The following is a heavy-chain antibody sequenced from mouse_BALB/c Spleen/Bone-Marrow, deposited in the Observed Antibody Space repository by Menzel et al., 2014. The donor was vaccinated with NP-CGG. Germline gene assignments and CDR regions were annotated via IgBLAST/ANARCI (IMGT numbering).Heavy chain of an antibody. CDR1: GYTFTSYY. CDR2: INPSNGGT. J-gene: IGHJ3*01. CDR3: TREGDSPFAY. Sequence: VKLMESGAELVKPGATVKLSCKASGYTFTSYYMYWVKQRPGQGLEWIGGINPSNGGTNFNEKFKSKATLTVDKSSSTAYMQLSSLTSEDSAVYYCTREGDSPFAYWGQGTLVTVSA. V-gene: IGHV1S81*02. D-gene: IGHD2-13*01.